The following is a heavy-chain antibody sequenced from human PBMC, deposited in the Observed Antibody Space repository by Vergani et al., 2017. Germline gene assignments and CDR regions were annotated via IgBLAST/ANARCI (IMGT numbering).Heavy chain of an antibody. CDR3: TTDHPPELLWFGEPTPAYFDY. CDR1: GFTFSNAW. D-gene: IGHD3-10*01. V-gene: IGHV3-15*01. Sequence: EVQLVESGGGLVKPGGSLRLSCAASGFTFSNAWMSWVRQAPGKGLEWVGRIKSKTDGGTTDYAAPVKGRFTISRDDSKNTLYLQMNSLKTEDTAVYYCTTDHPPELLWFGEPTPAYFDYWGQGTLVTVSS. CDR2: IKSKTDGGTT. J-gene: IGHJ4*02.